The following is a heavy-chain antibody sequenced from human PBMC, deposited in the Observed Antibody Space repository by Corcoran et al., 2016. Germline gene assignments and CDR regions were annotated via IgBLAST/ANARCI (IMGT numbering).Heavy chain of an antibody. D-gene: IGHD3-9*01. CDR1: GGSISSYY. J-gene: IGHJ4*02. CDR3: ARGNANYDILTGYYNDPLDY. V-gene: IGHV4-59*01. CDR2: IYYSGST. Sequence: QVQLQESGPGLVKPSETLSLTCTVSGGSISSYYWSWIRQPPGKGLEWIGYIYYSGSTNYNPSLKSRVTISVDTSKNQFSLKLSSVTAADTAVYYCARGNANYDILTGYYNDPLDYWGQGTLVTVSS.